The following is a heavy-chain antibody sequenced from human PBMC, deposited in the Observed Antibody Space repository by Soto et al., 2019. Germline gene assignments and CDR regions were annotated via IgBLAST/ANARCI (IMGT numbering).Heavy chain of an antibody. CDR2: IDAGSGNT. V-gene: IGHV1-3*01. D-gene: IGHD1-26*01. CDR3: ASLRGTYYLY. Sequence: ASVKVSCKASGGTFSSYAISWVRQAPGQGLEWMGGIDAGSGNTKYSQKFQGRVTITRDTSASTAYMELSSLRSEDTAVYYCASLRGTYYLYWGQGTLVTVSS. CDR1: GGTFSSYA. J-gene: IGHJ4*02.